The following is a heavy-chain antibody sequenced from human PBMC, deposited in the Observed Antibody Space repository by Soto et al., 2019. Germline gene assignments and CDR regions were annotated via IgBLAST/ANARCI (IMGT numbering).Heavy chain of an antibody. CDR3: AKLVVPTATYGCFDP. CDR1: GFTFTNYA. CDR2: ISGSGGST. Sequence: EEQLLESGVGLVQPGGSLRLSCAASGFTFTNYAMNWVRQAPGTGLEWVSVISGSGGSTYYADYVKGRFTISRDNSKNTLYLQMNSLRAEDSSVYYCAKLVVPTATYGCFDPWGQGNPVTVSS. J-gene: IGHJ5*02. V-gene: IGHV3-23*01. D-gene: IGHD2-2*01.